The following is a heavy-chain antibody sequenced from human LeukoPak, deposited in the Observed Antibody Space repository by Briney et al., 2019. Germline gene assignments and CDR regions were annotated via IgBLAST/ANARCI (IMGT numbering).Heavy chain of an antibody. J-gene: IGHJ6*02. CDR3: ARDSDGMSV. Sequence: GGSLRLSCVASGFTFSSSAFHWVRQAPGKGLDWVALISYDGSNNYYADSVKGRFTISRDNSKSTLYLQVNSLRAEDTAVYYCARDSDGMSVWGLGTTVTVSS. CDR1: GFTFSSSA. V-gene: IGHV3-30*03. CDR2: ISYDGSNN.